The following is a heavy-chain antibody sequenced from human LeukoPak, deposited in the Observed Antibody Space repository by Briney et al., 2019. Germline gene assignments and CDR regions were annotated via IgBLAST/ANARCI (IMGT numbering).Heavy chain of an antibody. J-gene: IGHJ4*02. CDR1: GYSFTSYW. Sequence: GESLKISCKGSGYSFTSYWIGWVRQMPGKGLEWMGIIYPGDSDTRYSPSFQGQVTISADKSISTAYLQWNSLKASDTAMYYCARCRGFGYNYPDYDYWGQGTLVTVSS. D-gene: IGHD5-24*01. CDR2: IYPGDSDT. CDR3: ARCRGFGYNYPDYDY. V-gene: IGHV5-51*01.